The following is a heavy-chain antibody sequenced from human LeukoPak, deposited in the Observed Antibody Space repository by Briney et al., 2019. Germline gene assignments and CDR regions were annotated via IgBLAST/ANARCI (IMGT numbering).Heavy chain of an antibody. Sequence: GGSLRLSCAASGFTVSSNYMSWVRQAPGKGLEWVSVIYSGGSTYYAVSVKGRFTISRDNSKNTLYLQMNSLRAEDTAVYYCARDLAGYNSFDYWGQGTLATVSS. D-gene: IGHD5-24*01. CDR1: GFTVSSNY. CDR3: ARDLAGYNSFDY. V-gene: IGHV3-66*01. J-gene: IGHJ4*02. CDR2: IYSGGST.